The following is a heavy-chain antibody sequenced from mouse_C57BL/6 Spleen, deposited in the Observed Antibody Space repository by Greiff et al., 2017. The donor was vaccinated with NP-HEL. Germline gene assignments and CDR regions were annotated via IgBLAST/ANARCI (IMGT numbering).Heavy chain of an antibody. D-gene: IGHD1-1*01. CDR3: ARGGSSYRYFDV. J-gene: IGHJ1*03. V-gene: IGHV5-6*01. CDR2: ISSGGSYT. CDR1: GFTFSSYG. Sequence: EVQRVESGGDLVKPGGSLKLSCAASGFTFSSYGMSWVRQTPDKRLEWVATISSGGSYTYYPDSVKGRFTISRDNAKNTLYLQMSSLKSEDTAMYYCARGGSSYRYFDVWGTGTTVTVSS.